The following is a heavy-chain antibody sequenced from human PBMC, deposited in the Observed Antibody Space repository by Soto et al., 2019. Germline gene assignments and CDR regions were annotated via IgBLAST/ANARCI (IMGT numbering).Heavy chain of an antibody. Sequence: SDTLSLTCAVYGGSFSVYYWTWIRQPPGTGLEWIGEINHSGSTNYNPSLKSRVTISVDTSKNQFSLKLTSVTAADTAVYYCARYGRAYGLFDYWGQGTLVTVSS. D-gene: IGHD2-21*01. CDR1: GGSFSVYY. CDR2: INHSGST. CDR3: ARYGRAYGLFDY. J-gene: IGHJ4*02. V-gene: IGHV4-34*01.